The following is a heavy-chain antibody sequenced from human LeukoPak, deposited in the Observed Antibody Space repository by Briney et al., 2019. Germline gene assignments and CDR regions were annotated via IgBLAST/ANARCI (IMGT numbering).Heavy chain of an antibody. J-gene: IGHJ4*02. V-gene: IGHV3-7*01. D-gene: IGHD3-22*01. CDR1: GFTFSSYW. Sequence: GGSLRLSCGASGFTFSSYWMNWVRQAPGKGLEWVANIKQDGSEKYYVDSVKGRFTISRDNVKNSLYLQLNSLRAEDTAVYYCARGDSSGYPMWFDYWGQGTLVTVSS. CDR3: ARGDSSGYPMWFDY. CDR2: IKQDGSEK.